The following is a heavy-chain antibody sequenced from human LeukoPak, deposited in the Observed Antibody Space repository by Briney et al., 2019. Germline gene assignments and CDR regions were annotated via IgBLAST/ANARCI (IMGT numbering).Heavy chain of an antibody. J-gene: IGHJ6*02. CDR1: GFTFSSYA. Sequence: EGSLRLSCAASGFTFSSYAMSWVRQAPGKGLEWVSVIYSGGSTYYADSVKGRFTISRDNSKNTLYLQMNSLRAEDTAVYYCARDSALDVWGQGTTVTVSS. CDR2: IYSGGST. CDR3: ARDSALDV. V-gene: IGHV3-66*01.